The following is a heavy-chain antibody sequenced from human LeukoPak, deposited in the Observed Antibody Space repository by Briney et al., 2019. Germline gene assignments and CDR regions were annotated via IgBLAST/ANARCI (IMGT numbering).Heavy chain of an antibody. CDR2: IKQDGNEK. V-gene: IGHV3-7*03. Sequence: GGSLRLSCAASGFTFSSYWMNWVRQAPGKGLEWVANIKQDGNEKYYVDSVKGRFTISRDNAKNSLYLQMNSLRAEDTAVYYCARNLRYFDWDYWGQGTLVTVSS. D-gene: IGHD3-9*01. J-gene: IGHJ4*02. CDR1: GFTFSSYW. CDR3: ARNLRYFDWDY.